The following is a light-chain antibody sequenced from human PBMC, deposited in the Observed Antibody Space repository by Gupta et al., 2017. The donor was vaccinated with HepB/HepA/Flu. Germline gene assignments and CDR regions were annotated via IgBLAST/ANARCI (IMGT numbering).Light chain of an antibody. CDR3: QSYDSSNRGVV. Sequence: NFLLTQPHSVSESPGKPFTISCTRISGSIASNYVQWYQQRPGSAPTTVIYEDNHRTPGGAVRGPGSIDSSSNSASLTISGLKTEDEADYYCQSYDSSNRGVVFGGGTKLTVL. CDR2: EDN. J-gene: IGLJ2*01. V-gene: IGLV6-57*03. CDR1: SGSIASNY.